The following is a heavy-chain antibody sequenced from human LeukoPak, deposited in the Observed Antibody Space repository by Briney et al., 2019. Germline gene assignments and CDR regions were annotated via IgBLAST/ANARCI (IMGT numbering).Heavy chain of an antibody. CDR1: GFTFSSYA. CDR3: AKRYYYASGSYYQEYYFDY. D-gene: IGHD3-10*01. V-gene: IGHV3-23*01. J-gene: IGHJ4*02. CDR2: ISGSGGST. Sequence: GGSLRLSCAASGFTFSSYAMSWVRQAPGKGLEWVSAISGSGGSTYYADSVKGRFTIPRDNSENTLYLQMSSLRAEDTAVYYCAKRYYYASGSYYQEYYFDYWGQGTLVTVSS.